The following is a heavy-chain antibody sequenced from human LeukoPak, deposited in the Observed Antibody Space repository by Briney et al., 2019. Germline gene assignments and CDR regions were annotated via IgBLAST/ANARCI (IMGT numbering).Heavy chain of an antibody. D-gene: IGHD1-7*01. V-gene: IGHV1-8*01. J-gene: IGHJ6*03. CDR3: ARGKPQTGTRYYYYMDV. Sequence: VASVKISCKASGYTSTSYDINWMRQATGQGLEWMGWMSPNSGNTGYAQKFQGRVTMTRDTSISTAYMELSRLRSDDTAVYYCARGKPQTGTRYYYYMDVWGKGTTVTVSS. CDR1: GYTSTSYD. CDR2: MSPNSGNT.